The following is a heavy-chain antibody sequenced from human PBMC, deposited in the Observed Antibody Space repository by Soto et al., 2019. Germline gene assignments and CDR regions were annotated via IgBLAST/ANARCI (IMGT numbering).Heavy chain of an antibody. J-gene: IGHJ4*02. Sequence: GGSLRLSCAASGFTVSSTYMSWVRQAPGKGLEWVSVIYSGGSTYYADSVKGRFTISRDNSKNTLYLQMNSLRAEDTAVYYCARNRPYYGDFDYRGQGTLVTVSS. V-gene: IGHV3-66*01. CDR2: IYSGGST. CDR1: GFTVSSTY. D-gene: IGHD4-17*01. CDR3: ARNRPYYGDFDY.